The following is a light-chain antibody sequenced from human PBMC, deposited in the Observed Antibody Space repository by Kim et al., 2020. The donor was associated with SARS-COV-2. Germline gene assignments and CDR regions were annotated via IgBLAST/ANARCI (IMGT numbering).Light chain of an antibody. CDR3: QSRDSGGNVV. V-gene: IGLV3-19*01. J-gene: IGLJ2*01. CDR2: GRN. Sequence: SSELTQDPAVSVALGQTVRITCQGDSLRSYYATWDQQKPRQAPLLVIFGRNNRPSGIPDRFSGSTSGNTASLTISGAQAEDEADFYCQSRDSGGNVVFGGETQLTVL. CDR1: SLRSYY.